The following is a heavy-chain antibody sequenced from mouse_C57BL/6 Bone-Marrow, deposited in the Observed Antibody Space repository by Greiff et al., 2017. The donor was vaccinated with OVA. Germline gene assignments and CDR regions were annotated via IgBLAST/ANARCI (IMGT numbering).Heavy chain of an antibody. CDR3: TPGYFTFAY. Sequence: VQLQQSGAELVRPGASVKLSCTASGFNIKDDYMHWVKQRPEQGLEWIGWIDPENGDTEYASKFQGKATITADTSSNTAYLQLSSLTSEDTAGDYCTPGYFTFAYWGQGTLVTVSA. J-gene: IGHJ3*01. V-gene: IGHV14-4*01. CDR2: IDPENGDT. CDR1: GFNIKDDY. D-gene: IGHD2-3*01.